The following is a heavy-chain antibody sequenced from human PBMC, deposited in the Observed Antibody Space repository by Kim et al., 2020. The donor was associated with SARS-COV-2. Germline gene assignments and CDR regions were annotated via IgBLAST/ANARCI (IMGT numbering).Heavy chain of an antibody. V-gene: IGHV1-46*01. J-gene: IGHJ4*02. Sequence: AQKCQGRVTMTRDTSTSTVYMELSSLRSEDTAVYYCARGREIVGATPFDYWGQGTLVTVSS. D-gene: IGHD1-26*01. CDR3: ARGREIVGATPFDY.